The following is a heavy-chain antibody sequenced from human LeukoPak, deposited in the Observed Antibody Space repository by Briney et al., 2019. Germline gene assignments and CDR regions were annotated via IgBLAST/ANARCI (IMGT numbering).Heavy chain of an antibody. CDR3: GRVIAGAIDY. CDR1: GFTFSGHS. D-gene: IGHD6-13*01. V-gene: IGHV3-7*01. CDR2: INLDGSER. J-gene: IGHJ4*02. Sequence: GGSLGLSCAASGFTFSGHSMTWVRQAPGKGLEWVANINLDGSERFYVDFVKGRFTISRDNADNSMYLQMNSLRAEDTAVYYCGRVIAGAIDYWGQGTLVTVSS.